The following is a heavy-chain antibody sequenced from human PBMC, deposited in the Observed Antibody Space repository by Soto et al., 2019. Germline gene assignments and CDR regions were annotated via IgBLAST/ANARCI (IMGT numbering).Heavy chain of an antibody. V-gene: IGHV5-51*01. CDR2: IYPGDSDT. CDR3: ARQRAYYYYGMDV. J-gene: IGHJ6*02. Sequence: PGESLKISCKGAGYSFTSYWIGWVRQMPGKGLEWMGIIYPGDSDTRYSPSFQGQVTISADKCISTAYLQWSSLKASDTAMYYCARQRAYYYYGMDVWGQGTTVTVSS. CDR1: GYSFTSYW.